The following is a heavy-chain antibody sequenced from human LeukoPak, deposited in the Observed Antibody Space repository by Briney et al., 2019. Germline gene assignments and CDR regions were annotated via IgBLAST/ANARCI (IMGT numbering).Heavy chain of an antibody. D-gene: IGHD5-24*01. CDR1: GYNFTNYW. CDR3: ARRRDGYNYVGTDY. V-gene: IGHV5-51*03. Sequence: GESLKISCKGSGYNFTNYWIGWVRQMPGKGLEWMGVIYPGDSDTTYSPSFQGQVTISADKSISTAYLQWSSLKASDTAMYYCARRRDGYNYVGTDYWGQGTLVTVSS. CDR2: IYPGDSDT. J-gene: IGHJ4*02.